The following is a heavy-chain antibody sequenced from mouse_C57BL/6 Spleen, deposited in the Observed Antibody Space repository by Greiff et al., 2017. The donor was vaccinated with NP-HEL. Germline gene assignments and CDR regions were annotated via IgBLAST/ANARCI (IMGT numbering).Heavy chain of an antibody. J-gene: IGHJ4*01. D-gene: IGHD1-1*02. CDR1: GYAFSSSW. V-gene: IGHV1-82*01. CDR2: IYPGDGDT. CDR3: ATYGPYAMDY. Sequence: VKLVESGPELVKPGASVKISCKASGYAFSSSWVNWVKQRPGKGLEWIGRIYPGDGDTNYNGKFKGKATLTADKSSSTAYMQLSSLTSEDSAVYFCATYGPYAMDYWGQGTSVTVSS.